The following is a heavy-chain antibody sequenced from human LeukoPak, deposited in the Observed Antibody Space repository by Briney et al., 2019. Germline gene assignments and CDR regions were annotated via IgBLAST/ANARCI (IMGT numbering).Heavy chain of an antibody. D-gene: IGHD5-24*01. CDR3: ARPSRWLKIRGHDAFDI. CDR1: GYSFTSYW. CDR2: IYPGDSDT. Sequence: GESLKISCKGSGYSFTSYWIGWVRSMPGKGLEWMGIIYPGDSDTRYSPSFQGQVTILADKSISTAYLQWSSLKASDTAMYYCARPSRWLKIRGHDAFDIWGQGTMVTVSS. J-gene: IGHJ3*02. V-gene: IGHV5-51*01.